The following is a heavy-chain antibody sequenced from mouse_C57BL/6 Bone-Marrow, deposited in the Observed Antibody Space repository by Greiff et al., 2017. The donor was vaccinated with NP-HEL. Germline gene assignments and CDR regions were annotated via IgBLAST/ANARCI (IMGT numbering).Heavy chain of an antibody. CDR3: ARPLWLRYAMDY. V-gene: IGHV5-6*01. D-gene: IGHD2-2*01. Sequence: EVQGVESGGDLVKPGGSLKLSCAASGFTFSSYGMSWVRQTPDKRLEWVATISSGGSYTYYPDSVKGRFTIYRDNAKNTLYLQMSSLKSEDTAMYYCARPLWLRYAMDYWGQGTSVTVSS. CDR2: ISSGGSYT. CDR1: GFTFSSYG. J-gene: IGHJ4*01.